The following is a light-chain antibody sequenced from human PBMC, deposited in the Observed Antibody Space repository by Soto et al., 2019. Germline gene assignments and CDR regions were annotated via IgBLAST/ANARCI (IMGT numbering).Light chain of an antibody. CDR1: SSDVGAYDY. Sequence: QSALTQPASVSGSPGQSITISCTGTSSDVGAYDYVSWYQQHPGKPPQLVSYDVYNRPSGVSDRFSGYKSGNTASLTISGLLAEDASDYYCASHTTSGTRVFGGGTKLTVL. V-gene: IGLV2-14*03. J-gene: IGLJ3*02. CDR2: DVY. CDR3: ASHTTSGTRV.